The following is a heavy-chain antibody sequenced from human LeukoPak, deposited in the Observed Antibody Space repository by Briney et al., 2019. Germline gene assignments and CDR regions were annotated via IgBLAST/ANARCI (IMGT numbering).Heavy chain of an antibody. D-gene: IGHD3-22*01. CDR1: GYTFTSYY. V-gene: IGHV1-46*01. J-gene: IGHJ4*02. Sequence: ASVKVSCKASGYTFTSYYMHWVRQAPGQGLEWMGIINPSGGSTSYAQKFQGRVTMTRDTSTSTVYMKLSRLRSEDTAVYYCARVDSSGYYYFDYWGQGTLVTVSS. CDR3: ARVDSSGYYYFDY. CDR2: INPSGGST.